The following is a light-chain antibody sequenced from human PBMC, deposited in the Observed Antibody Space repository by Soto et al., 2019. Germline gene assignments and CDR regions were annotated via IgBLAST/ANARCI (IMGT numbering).Light chain of an antibody. CDR2: GAS. CDR3: QQYGSSPTWT. CDR1: QSVSSSY. V-gene: IGKV3-20*01. Sequence: EIVVTQAPGTLSLSPGERATLSCRARQSVSSSYLAWYQQKPGQAPRLLIYGASSRATGIPDRFSGSGSGTDFTLTISRLEPADFAVYYCQQYGSSPTWTFGQGTKVEIK. J-gene: IGKJ1*01.